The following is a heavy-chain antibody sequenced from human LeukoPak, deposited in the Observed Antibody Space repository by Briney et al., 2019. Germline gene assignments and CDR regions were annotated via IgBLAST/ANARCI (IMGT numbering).Heavy chain of an antibody. V-gene: IGHV1-2*02. J-gene: IGHJ4*02. CDR1: GYTFTGYY. D-gene: IGHD2-15*01. CDR2: INPDSGGT. Sequence: GASVKVSCKASGYTFTGYYIHWVRQAPGQGLEWMGWINPDSGGTKYAQSFQGRVTLTRDTSISTAYMELNRLRSDDTAVYYCVRDRLRNCIVGRCYPGYWGQGTLVTVSS. CDR3: VRDRLRNCIVGRCYPGY.